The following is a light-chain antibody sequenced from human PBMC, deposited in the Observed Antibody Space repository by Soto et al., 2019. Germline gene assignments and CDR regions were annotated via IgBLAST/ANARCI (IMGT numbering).Light chain of an antibody. CDR2: DAS. CDR3: QQYNKWPPIT. J-gene: IGKJ5*01. CDR1: QSVSSD. Sequence: EIVMTQSPATLSVSAGERATLSCRASQSVSSDLAWYQQKPVQAPSLLIYDASTRATGVPARFSGSGSGTEFTLTISSLQSEDFAVYYCQQYNKWPPITFGQRTRLEI. V-gene: IGKV3-15*01.